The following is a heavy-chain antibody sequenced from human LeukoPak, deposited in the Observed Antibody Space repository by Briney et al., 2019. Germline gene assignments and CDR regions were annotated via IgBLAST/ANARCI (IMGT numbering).Heavy chain of an antibody. CDR3: ARAGVGATPHTWFDP. V-gene: IGHV1-2*02. CDR1: GYTFTGYY. J-gene: IGHJ5*02. Sequence: ASVKVSCKASGYTFTGYYMHWVRQAPGQGLEWMGWINPNSGGTNYAQKFQGRVTMTRDTSISTAYMELSRLRSDDTAVYYCARAGVGATPHTWFDPWGQGTLVTVSS. D-gene: IGHD1-26*01. CDR2: INPNSGGT.